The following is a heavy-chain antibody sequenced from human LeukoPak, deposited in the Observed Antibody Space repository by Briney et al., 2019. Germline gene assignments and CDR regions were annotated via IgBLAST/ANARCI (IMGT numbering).Heavy chain of an antibody. Sequence: GSSVKVSCKASGGTFSSYAISWVRQAPGQGLEWMGRIIPIFGIANYAQKFQGRVTITAVKSTSTAYMELSSLRSEDTAVYYCAREAVDSSGSESDYWGQGTLVTVSS. CDR1: GGTFSSYA. CDR3: AREAVDSSGSESDY. CDR2: IIPIFGIA. J-gene: IGHJ4*02. V-gene: IGHV1-69*04. D-gene: IGHD3-22*01.